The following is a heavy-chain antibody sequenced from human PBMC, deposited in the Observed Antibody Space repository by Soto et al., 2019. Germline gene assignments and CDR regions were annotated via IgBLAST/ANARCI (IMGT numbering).Heavy chain of an antibody. Sequence: GGSLRLSCAASGFVFENFGMSWVRQAPGKGLEWISSISGSGFKEYYADSVKGRFTISRDNSKSTVYLELNNLSAEDTAVYHCAKNQGVELVPLATVDWFDPWGQGSVVTVSS. CDR1: GFVFENFG. CDR3: AKNQGVELVPLATVDWFDP. D-gene: IGHD1-26*01. V-gene: IGHV3-23*01. J-gene: IGHJ5*02. CDR2: ISGSGFKE.